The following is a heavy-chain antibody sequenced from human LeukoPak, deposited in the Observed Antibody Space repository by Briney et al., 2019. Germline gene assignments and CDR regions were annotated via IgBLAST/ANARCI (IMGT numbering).Heavy chain of an antibody. J-gene: IGHJ4*02. CDR1: GYTFTSYG. V-gene: IGHV1-18*01. Sequence: GASVKVSCKASGYTFTSYGISWVRQAPGQGLEWMGWISAYNGNTNYAQKFQGRVTITADESTSTAYMELSSLRSEDTAVYYCASDRSGRGYSYGYGGFGYWGQGTLVTVSS. D-gene: IGHD5-18*01. CDR3: ASDRSGRGYSYGYGGFGY. CDR2: ISAYNGNT.